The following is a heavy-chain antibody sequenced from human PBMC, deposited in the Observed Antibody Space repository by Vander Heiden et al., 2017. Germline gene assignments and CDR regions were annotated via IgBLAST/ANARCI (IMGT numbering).Heavy chain of an antibody. J-gene: IGHJ4*02. D-gene: IGHD4-17*01. Sequence: QITLKESGPTLVQPTQTLTLTCSFSGFSLSTSGVGVAWIRQPPGKALEWLALIYWDDDKRYSPSLKSRLTITKDTSKNQVVLTMTNMVPADTATYYCAADHGDYAGFDYWGRGTPVTVSS. CDR2: IYWDDDK. V-gene: IGHV2-5*02. CDR3: AADHGDYAGFDY. CDR1: GFSLSTSGVG.